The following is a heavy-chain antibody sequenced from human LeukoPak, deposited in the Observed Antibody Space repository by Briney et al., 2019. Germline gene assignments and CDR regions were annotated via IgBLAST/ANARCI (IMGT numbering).Heavy chain of an antibody. Sequence: GGSLRLSCVASGFTISGHAMSWVRQAPAKGLEWVSITVAGYSETHYADSVRGRFTISRDDSSNTLSLEMNSLRADDTGTYYCVKDFCRGGNCPFPFFDAWGQGTVVTVSS. CDR2: TVAGYSET. J-gene: IGHJ4*02. V-gene: IGHV3-23*01. CDR3: VKDFCRGGNCPFPFFDA. CDR1: GFTISGHA. D-gene: IGHD4-23*01.